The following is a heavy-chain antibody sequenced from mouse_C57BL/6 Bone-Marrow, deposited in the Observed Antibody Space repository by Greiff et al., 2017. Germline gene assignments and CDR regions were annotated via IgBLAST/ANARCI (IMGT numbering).Heavy chain of an antibody. V-gene: IGHV5-6*01. D-gene: IGHD1-1*01. CDR1: GFTFSSYG. CDR3: ARRATTVNYYAMDY. CDR2: ISSGGSYT. J-gene: IGHJ4*01. Sequence: DVQLVESGGDLVKPGGSLKLSCAASGFTFSSYGMSWVRQTPDKRLEWVATISSGGSYTYYPDSVKGRFTISRDNAKNTLYLQISSLKSEDTAMYYCARRATTVNYYAMDYWGQGTSVTVSS.